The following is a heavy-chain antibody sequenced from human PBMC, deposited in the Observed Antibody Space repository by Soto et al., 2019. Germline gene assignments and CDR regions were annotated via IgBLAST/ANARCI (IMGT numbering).Heavy chain of an antibody. CDR1: GGTFSSYT. CDR3: ARFSPGSSGYSFAFDY. CDR2: IIPILGIA. Sequence: QVQLVQSGAEVKKPGSSVKVSCKASGGTFSSYTISWVRQAPGQGLEWMGRIIPILGIANYAQKFQGRVKTTADKSTSTAYMALSSLRAVDTAVYYCARFSPGSSGYSFAFDYWGQGTLVTVSS. V-gene: IGHV1-69*02. D-gene: IGHD3-22*01. J-gene: IGHJ4*02.